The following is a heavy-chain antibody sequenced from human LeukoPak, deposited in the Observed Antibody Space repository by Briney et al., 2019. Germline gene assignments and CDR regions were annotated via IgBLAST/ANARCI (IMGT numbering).Heavy chain of an antibody. CDR1: GFTFDDHA. D-gene: IGHD2-15*01. Sequence: GGSLRLSCAASGFTFDDHAMHWVRQAPGKGLEWVSGISWNSGSIGYADSVKGRFTISRDNAKNSLYLQMNSLRAEDMALYYCAKDGDVRYCSGGSCHLGGGYFDYWGQGTLVTVSS. CDR2: ISWNSGSI. V-gene: IGHV3-9*03. J-gene: IGHJ4*02. CDR3: AKDGDVRYCSGGSCHLGGGYFDY.